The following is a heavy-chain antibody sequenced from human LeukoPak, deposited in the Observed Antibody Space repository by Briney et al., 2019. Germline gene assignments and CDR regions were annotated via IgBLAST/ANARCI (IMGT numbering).Heavy chain of an antibody. D-gene: IGHD4-11*01. CDR1: GFTFSDFY. V-gene: IGHV4-30-2*03. Sequence: LRLSCAASGFTFSDFYMSWIRQPPGKGLEWIGSIYYSGSTYYNPSLKSRVTISVDTSKNQFSLKLSSVTAADTAVYYCARQSDYSNYPYYFDYWGQGTLVTVSS. CDR3: ARQSDYSNYPYYFDY. CDR2: IYYSGST. J-gene: IGHJ4*02.